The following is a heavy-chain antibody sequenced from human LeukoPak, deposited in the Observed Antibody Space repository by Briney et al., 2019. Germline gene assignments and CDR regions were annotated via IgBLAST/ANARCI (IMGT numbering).Heavy chain of an antibody. V-gene: IGHV3-74*01. J-gene: IGHJ4*02. CDR2: ISSDGSNT. Sequence: GGSLRLSCAASGFTFSTYWMHWVRQAPGKGPVWVSRISSDGSNTIYADSVKGRFTISRDNAKNTLYLQMNSLRAEDVAVYYCVRDKISGWFVDQWGQGTPVTVSS. CDR1: GFTFSTYW. CDR3: VRDKISGWFVDQ. D-gene: IGHD6-19*01.